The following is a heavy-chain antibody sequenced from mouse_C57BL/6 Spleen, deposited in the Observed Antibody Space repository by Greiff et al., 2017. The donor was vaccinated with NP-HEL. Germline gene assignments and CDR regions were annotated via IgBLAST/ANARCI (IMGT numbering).Heavy chain of an antibody. D-gene: IGHD2-4*01. CDR2: IYPGGGYT. V-gene: IGHV1-63*01. CDR1: GYTFTNYW. CDR3: ARSRDYDDPYWYFDV. Sequence: QVQLQQSGAELVRPGTSVKMSCKASGYTFTNYWIGWAKQRPGHGLEWIGDIYPGGGYTNYNEKVKGKATLTADKSSSTAYMQFSSLTSEDSAIYYCARSRDYDDPYWYFDVWGTGTTVTVSS. J-gene: IGHJ1*03.